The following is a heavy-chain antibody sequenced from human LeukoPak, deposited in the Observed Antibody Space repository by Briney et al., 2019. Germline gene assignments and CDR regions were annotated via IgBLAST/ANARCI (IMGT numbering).Heavy chain of an antibody. D-gene: IGHD5-24*01. CDR2: MNPNSGNT. V-gene: IGHV1-8*01. Sequence: ASVKVSCKASGYTFTSYDINWVRQATGQGLEWMGWMNPNSGNTGYAQKFQGRVTMTRNTSISTAYMELSSLRSEDTAVYYCARTLSDIRDGYNYWFDPWGQGTLVTVSS. CDR3: ARTLSDIRDGYNYWFDP. CDR1: GYTFTSYD. J-gene: IGHJ5*02.